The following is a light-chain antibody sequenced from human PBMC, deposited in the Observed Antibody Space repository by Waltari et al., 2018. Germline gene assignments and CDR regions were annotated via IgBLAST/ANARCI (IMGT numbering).Light chain of an antibody. CDR3: SSYAGSSKGV. CDR1: SSDVGNSNR. J-gene: IGLJ2*01. CDR2: AVS. Sequence: QSALTQPASVSGSPGQSITLSCPGTSSDVGNSNRVSWYQQHPGKAPKLMIYAVSKRPSGVSDRFSGSKSGDMASLTISGLQPEDEAEYFCSSYAGSSKGVFGGGTKVTVL. V-gene: IGLV2-23*02.